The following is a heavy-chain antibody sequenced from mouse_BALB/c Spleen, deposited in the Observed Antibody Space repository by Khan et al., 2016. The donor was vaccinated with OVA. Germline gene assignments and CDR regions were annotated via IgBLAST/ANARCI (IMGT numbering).Heavy chain of an antibody. D-gene: IGHD2-3*01. CDR3: ARPAYDGYFDY. J-gene: IGHJ2*01. Sequence: QVQLKQSGPELVRPGVSVKISCKGSGYTFTDYAMYWVKQSHAKSLEWIGLISTYSGSTNYNQKFKGKVTMTVDKSSCAAYMELARLTSEDSAIYYCARPAYDGYFDYWGQGTTLTVSS. CDR2: ISTYSGST. V-gene: IGHV1S137*01. CDR1: GYTFTDYA.